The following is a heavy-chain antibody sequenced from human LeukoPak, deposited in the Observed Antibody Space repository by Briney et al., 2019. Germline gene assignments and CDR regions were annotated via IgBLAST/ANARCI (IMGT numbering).Heavy chain of an antibody. Sequence: PGGSLRLSCAASGFTFNNYDIHWVRQAPGEGLEWVAVIWYDGSNKYYADSVKGRFTISRDNSKNTLYLQMNSLRAEDTAVYYCARDGAMVRGVMDNWGQGTLVTVSS. D-gene: IGHD3-10*01. CDR3: ARDGAMVRGVMDN. V-gene: IGHV3-33*01. CDR1: GFTFNNYD. CDR2: IWYDGSNK. J-gene: IGHJ4*02.